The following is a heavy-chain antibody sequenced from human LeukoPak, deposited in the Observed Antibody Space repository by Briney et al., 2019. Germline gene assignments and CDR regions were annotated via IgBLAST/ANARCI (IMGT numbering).Heavy chain of an antibody. Sequence: HPGGSLRLSCAASGFTSSNYAMNWVRQAPGKGLEWVSAISGSGGVTYYADSVKGQFTVSRDNSKDTLYLQMNSLRAEDTAVYYCAKDGLLWFGELSQRFDYWGQGTLVTVSS. V-gene: IGHV3-23*01. CDR2: ISGSGGVT. CDR3: AKDGLLWFGELSQRFDY. J-gene: IGHJ4*02. D-gene: IGHD3-10*01. CDR1: GFTSSNYA.